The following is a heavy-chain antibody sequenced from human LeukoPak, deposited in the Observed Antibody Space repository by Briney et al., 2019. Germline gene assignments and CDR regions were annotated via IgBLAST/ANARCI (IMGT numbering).Heavy chain of an antibody. CDR1: GGSISSYY. V-gene: IGHV4-59*01. J-gene: IGHJ4*02. CDR3: ASRIMTFGVFHY. D-gene: IGHD3/OR15-3a*01. Sequence: SETLSLTCTVSGGSISSYYWSWIRQPPGKGLEWIGYIYSSGSTNYNPSLKSRVTISVDTSKNQFSLKLSSVTAADTAVYYCASRIMTFGVFHYWGQGTLVTVSS. CDR2: IYSSGST.